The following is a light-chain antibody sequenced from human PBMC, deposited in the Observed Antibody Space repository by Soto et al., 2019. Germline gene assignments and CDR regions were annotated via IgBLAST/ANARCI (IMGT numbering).Light chain of an antibody. J-gene: IGKJ1*01. CDR3: QQYGSSQT. Sequence: EIVLTQSPGTLSLSPGERATLSCRASQSVSSSYLAWYQQKPGQAPRLLIYGASSRATGIPDRVSGSGSGTDFTLCISRLEPEDFAAYYCQQYGSSQTFGPGTKVEIK. CDR2: GAS. V-gene: IGKV3-20*01. CDR1: QSVSSSY.